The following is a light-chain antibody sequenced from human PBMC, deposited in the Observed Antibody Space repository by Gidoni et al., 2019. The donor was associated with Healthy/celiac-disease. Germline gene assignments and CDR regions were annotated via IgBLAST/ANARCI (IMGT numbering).Light chain of an antibody. J-gene: IGLJ2*01. CDR3: AAWDDSLNGLV. V-gene: IGLV1-44*01. CDR1: SSTIGSNT. CDR2: SNN. Sequence: VLTQPPSASGTPGQRVTISVSGSSSTIGSNTVNWYQQLPGTAPKLLIYSNNQRPSGVPDRFSGSKSGTSASLAISGLQSEDEADYYCAAWDDSLNGLVFGGGTKLTVL.